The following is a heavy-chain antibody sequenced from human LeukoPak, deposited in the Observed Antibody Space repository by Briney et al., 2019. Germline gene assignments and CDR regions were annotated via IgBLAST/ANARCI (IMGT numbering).Heavy chain of an antibody. D-gene: IGHD1-14*01. CDR2: IIPIFGTA. Sequence: ASVKVSCKASGGTFSSYAISWVRQAPGQGLEWMGGIIPIFGTANYAQKFQGRVTITADESTSTAYMELSSLRSEDTAVYYCAVPSLGYFFNRIDYWGQGTLVTVSS. CDR1: GGTFSSYA. J-gene: IGHJ4*02. CDR3: AVPSLGYFFNRIDY. V-gene: IGHV1-69*13.